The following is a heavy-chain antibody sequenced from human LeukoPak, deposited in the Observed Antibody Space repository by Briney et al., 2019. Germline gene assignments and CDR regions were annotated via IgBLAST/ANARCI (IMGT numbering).Heavy chain of an antibody. CDR1: GFTFSSYA. Sequence: GSLRLSCAASGFTFSSYAMSWVRQAPGKGLEWVSAISGSGGSTYYADSVKGRFTISRDNSKNTLYLQMTSLRAEDTAVYYCAGGTAMVKMADYWGQGTLVTVSS. CDR3: AGGTAMVKMADY. V-gene: IGHV3-23*01. CDR2: ISGSGGST. J-gene: IGHJ4*02. D-gene: IGHD5-18*01.